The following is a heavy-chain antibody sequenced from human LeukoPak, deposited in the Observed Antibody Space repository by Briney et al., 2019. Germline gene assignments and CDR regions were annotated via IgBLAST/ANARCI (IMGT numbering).Heavy chain of an antibody. J-gene: IGHJ3*02. Sequence: GASVKVSCKASGYTFSGYFVHWVRQAPGQGLEWMGRIIPIFGTANYAQKFQGRVTITTDESTSTAYMELSSLRSEDTAVYYCARFPWRDLDAFDIWGQGTMVTVSS. CDR3: ARFPWRDLDAFDI. D-gene: IGHD1-1*01. V-gene: IGHV1-69*05. CDR2: IIPIFGTA. CDR1: GYTFSGYF.